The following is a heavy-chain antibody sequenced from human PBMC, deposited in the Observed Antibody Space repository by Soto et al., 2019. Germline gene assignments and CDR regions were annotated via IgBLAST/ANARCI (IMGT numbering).Heavy chain of an antibody. Sequence: SETLSLTCTVSGGSISSYYWSWIRQPPGKGLEWIGYIYYSGSTNYNPSLKSRVTISVDTSKNQFSLKLSSVTAADTAVYYCARAQYYDFWSGYLNWFDPWGQGTLVTVS. V-gene: IGHV4-59*01. CDR3: ARAQYYDFWSGYLNWFDP. D-gene: IGHD3-3*01. CDR1: GGSISSYY. CDR2: IYYSGST. J-gene: IGHJ5*02.